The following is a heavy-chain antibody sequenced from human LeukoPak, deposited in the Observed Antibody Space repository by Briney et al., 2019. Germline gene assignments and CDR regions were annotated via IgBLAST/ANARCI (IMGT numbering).Heavy chain of an antibody. Sequence: GESLKISCKGSGYSFTSFWIGWVREMPGKGLGGMGIIYPGDTETRYSPSSQGKVTISVDTSIRTAYLKWSSLEVSDTAMYYCARQDSSWYSGAFDIWGQGTVVTVSS. J-gene: IGHJ3*02. V-gene: IGHV5-51*01. D-gene: IGHD6-13*01. CDR3: ARQDSSWYSGAFDI. CDR1: GYSFTSFW. CDR2: IYPGDTET.